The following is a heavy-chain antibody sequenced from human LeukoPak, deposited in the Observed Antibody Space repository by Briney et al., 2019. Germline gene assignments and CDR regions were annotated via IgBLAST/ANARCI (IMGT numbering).Heavy chain of an antibody. CDR2: IYYSGST. J-gene: IGHJ3*02. D-gene: IGHD3-16*02. CDR1: GRSISSGVDY. CDR3: ALGELSPDAFDI. Sequence: SQTLSLTCTVSGRSISSGVDYWTWIRQPRGKGLEWIGYIYYSGSTNYNPSLKSRVTISVDTTKNQLSLKLSSVTAADTAVYYCALGELSPDAFDIWGQGTMVTVSS. V-gene: IGHV4-61*08.